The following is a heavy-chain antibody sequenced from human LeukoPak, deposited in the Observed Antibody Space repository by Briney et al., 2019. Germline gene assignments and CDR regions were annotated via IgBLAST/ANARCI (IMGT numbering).Heavy chain of an antibody. CDR3: AAWDFWRGSGIDY. D-gene: IGHD3-3*01. J-gene: IGHJ4*02. CDR1: GFTFSDYY. Sequence: GGSLRLSCAASGFTFSDYYMSWIRQAPGKGLEWISYISNSGTTVYYSDSVTGRFTISRDNAKNSLYLLMNSLRAEDTAVYYCAAWDFWRGSGIDYWGQRTLVTVSS. V-gene: IGHV3-11*01. CDR2: ISNSGTTV.